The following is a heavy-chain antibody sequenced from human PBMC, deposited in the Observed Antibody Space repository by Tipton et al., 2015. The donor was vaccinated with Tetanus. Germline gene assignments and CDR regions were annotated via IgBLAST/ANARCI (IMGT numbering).Heavy chain of an antibody. D-gene: IGHD5-12*01. CDR1: GGSISNYY. J-gene: IGHJ6*02. Sequence: TLSFTCTVSGGSISNYYWSWIRQPPGKGLEWIGYIYYSGSTNYNPSLKSRVTISVDTSKNQFSLKLNSVTAADTAVYYCARDSMSSSGYDKEKTYYYYGMDVWGQGTTVTVSS. CDR2: IYYSGST. CDR3: ARDSMSSSGYDKEKTYYYYGMDV. V-gene: IGHV4-59*01.